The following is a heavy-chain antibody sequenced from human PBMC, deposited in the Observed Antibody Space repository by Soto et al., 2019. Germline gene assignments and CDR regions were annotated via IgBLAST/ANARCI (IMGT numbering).Heavy chain of an antibody. CDR3: SRARSLVLSGYFVDY. V-gene: IGHV3-48*03. CDR2: ISSSGSTI. CDR1: GFTFSSYE. J-gene: IGHJ4*02. Sequence: GGSLRLSCAPPGFTFSSYEMNWVRQAPGKGLEWVSYISSSGSTIYYADSVKGRFTISRDNAKNSLYLQRNSLRAEDTAVYYCSRARSLVLSGYFVDYWGQGTLVTVSS. D-gene: IGHD1-1*01.